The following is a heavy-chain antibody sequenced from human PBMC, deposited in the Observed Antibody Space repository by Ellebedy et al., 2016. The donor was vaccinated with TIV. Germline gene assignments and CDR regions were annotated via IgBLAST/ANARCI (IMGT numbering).Heavy chain of an antibody. D-gene: IGHD5-12*01. CDR2: IMPILDIA. J-gene: IGHJ3*02. V-gene: IGHV1-69*04. CDR3: AIGGQLGYTFDI. CDR1: GGTFSRYA. Sequence: AASVKVSCKASGGTFSRYALNWVRQAPGQGLEWMGRIMPILDIANYPQKFQGRVTITADKATSTAYRERRSRRSEDTAVDYGAIGGQLGYTFDIWGQGTMVTVSS.